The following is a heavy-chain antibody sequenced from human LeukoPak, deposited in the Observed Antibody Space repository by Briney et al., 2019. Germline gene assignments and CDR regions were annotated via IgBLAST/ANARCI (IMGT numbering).Heavy chain of an antibody. CDR2: IIPILGIA. CDR1: GGTFSSYA. CDR3: AREHGAPSGSYYNSLGY. V-gene: IGHV1-69*04. D-gene: IGHD3-10*01. Sequence: SVKVSCKASGGTFSSYAISWVRQAPGQGLEWMGRIIPILGIANYAQKFQGRVTITADESTSTAYMELSSLRSEDTAVYYCAREHGAPSGSYYNSLGYWGQGTLVTVSS. J-gene: IGHJ4*02.